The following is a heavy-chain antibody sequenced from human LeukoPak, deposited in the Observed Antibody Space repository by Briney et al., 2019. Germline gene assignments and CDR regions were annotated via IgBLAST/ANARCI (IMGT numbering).Heavy chain of an antibody. D-gene: IGHD3-22*01. CDR2: INPNSGGT. CDR3: ARDPSYYDSSGLDY. J-gene: IGHJ4*02. CDR1: GYTFTGYY. Sequence: ASVKVSCKASGYTFTGYYMHWVRQAPGQGLEWMGWINPNSGGTNYAQKFQGRVTMTRDTSISTAYMELSRLRSDDTAVYYCARDPSYYDSSGLDYWGQGTLVTVSS. V-gene: IGHV1-2*02.